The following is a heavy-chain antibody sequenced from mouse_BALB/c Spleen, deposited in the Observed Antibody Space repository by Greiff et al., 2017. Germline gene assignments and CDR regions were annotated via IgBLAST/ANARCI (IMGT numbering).Heavy chain of an antibody. V-gene: IGHV1-9*01. CDR2: ILPGSGST. CDR1: GYTFSSYW. Sequence: LVESGAELMKPGASVKISCKATGYTFSSYWIEWVKQRPGHGLEWIGEILPGSGSTNYNEKFKGKATFTADTSSNTAYMQLSSLTSEDSAVYYCARTITTPWFAYWGQGTLVTVSA. J-gene: IGHJ3*01. CDR3: ARTITTPWFAY. D-gene: IGHD2-4*01.